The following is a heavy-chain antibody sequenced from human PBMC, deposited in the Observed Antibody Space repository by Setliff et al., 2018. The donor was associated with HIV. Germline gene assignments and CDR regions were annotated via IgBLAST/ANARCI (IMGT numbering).Heavy chain of an antibody. Sequence: SETLSLTCAVYGGSFSGSCWSWIRQPPGKGLEWIGEINHSGSTNYSPSLKSRVTISVDTSKNQFSLKLSSVTAADTAVYYCASRRAAMWHGLFVGFENWGQGTLVTVSS. V-gene: IGHV4-34*01. J-gene: IGHJ4*02. D-gene: IGHD1-26*01. CDR1: GGSFSGSC. CDR2: INHSGST. CDR3: ASRRAAMWHGLFVGFEN.